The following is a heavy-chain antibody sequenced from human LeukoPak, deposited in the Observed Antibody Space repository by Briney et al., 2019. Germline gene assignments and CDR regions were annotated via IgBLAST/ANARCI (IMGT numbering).Heavy chain of an antibody. V-gene: IGHV3-23*01. CDR3: AKERSLNGGYSDGYFDH. CDR2: ISNSGSNT. CDR1: GFTFSNYA. J-gene: IGHJ4*02. D-gene: IGHD4-23*01. Sequence: GVLRLSCVASGFTFSNYAMSWVRQTPGKGLEWVSVISNSGSNTYYADSVKGRFTISRDNSKNTLYLQMNSLRAEDTALYHCAKERSLNGGYSDGYFDHWGQGTLVTVSS.